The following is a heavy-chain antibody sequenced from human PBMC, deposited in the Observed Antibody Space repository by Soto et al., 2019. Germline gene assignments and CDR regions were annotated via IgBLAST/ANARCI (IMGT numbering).Heavy chain of an antibody. CDR1: GGTFSSYT. D-gene: IGHD3-3*01. J-gene: IGHJ4*02. CDR3: ARDLWSGYYVY. CDR2: IIPILGIA. Sequence: GASVKLSCKASGGTFSSYTISWVRQAPGQGLEWMGRIIPILGIANYAQKFQGRVTITADKSTSTAYMELSSLRSEDTAVYYCARDLWSGYYVYWGQGTLVTVSS. V-gene: IGHV1-69*04.